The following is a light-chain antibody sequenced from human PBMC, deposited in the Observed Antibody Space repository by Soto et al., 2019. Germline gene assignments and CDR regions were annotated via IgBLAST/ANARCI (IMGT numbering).Light chain of an antibody. CDR2: GAS. V-gene: IGKV3-20*01. CDR1: QSISSNY. CDR3: QRYGSSPPLT. Sequence: EIVLMQSPGTLSLSPGERATLSCRASQSISSNYLAWYQQKPGQAPRLLIDGASSRATGIPDRFSGSGSGTDFSLTISRLEPEALGVYYCQRYGSSPPLTFGGGTKVEIK. J-gene: IGKJ4*01.